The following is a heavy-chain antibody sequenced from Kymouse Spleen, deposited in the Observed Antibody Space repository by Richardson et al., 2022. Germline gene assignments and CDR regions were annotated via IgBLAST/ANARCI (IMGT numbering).Heavy chain of an antibody. J-gene: IGHJ6*02. CDR3: ARVLRYFDWLLDYYYGMDV. V-gene: IGHV4-39*01. D-gene: IGHD3-9*01. Sequence: QLQLQESGPGLVKPSETLSLTCTVSGGSISSSSYYWGWIRQPPGKGLEWIGSIYYSGSTYYNPSLKSRVTISVDTSKNQFSLKLSSVTAADTAVYYCARVLRYFDWLLDYYYGMDVWGQGTTVTVSS. CDR1: GGSISSSSYY. CDR2: IYYSGST.